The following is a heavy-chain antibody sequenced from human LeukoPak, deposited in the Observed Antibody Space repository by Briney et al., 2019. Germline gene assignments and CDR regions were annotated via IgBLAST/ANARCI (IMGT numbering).Heavy chain of an antibody. CDR2: ISYDGSNK. CDR1: GFTFSSYG. J-gene: IGHJ4*02. D-gene: IGHD1-26*01. Sequence: PGGSLRLSCAASGFTFSSYGMHWVRQAPGKGLEWVAVISYDGSNKYYADSVKGRFTISRDNSKNTLYLQMNSLRAEDTAVYYCAKDQANSEEDYWGQGTLVTVSS. V-gene: IGHV3-30*18. CDR3: AKDQANSEEDY.